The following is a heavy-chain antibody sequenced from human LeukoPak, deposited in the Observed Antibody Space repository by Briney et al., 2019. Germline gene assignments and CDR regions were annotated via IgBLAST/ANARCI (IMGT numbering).Heavy chain of an antibody. V-gene: IGHV4-39*01. Sequence: SETLSLTCTVSGGSISSSSYYWGWIRQPPGKGLEWNGSIYYSGSTYYNPSLKSRVTISVDTSKNQFSLKLSSVTAADTAVYYCAGLAYIVVVPAAIRVGYAFDIWGQGTMVTVSS. D-gene: IGHD2-2*01. CDR1: GGSISSSSYY. CDR2: IYYSGST. J-gene: IGHJ3*02. CDR3: AGLAYIVVVPAAIRVGYAFDI.